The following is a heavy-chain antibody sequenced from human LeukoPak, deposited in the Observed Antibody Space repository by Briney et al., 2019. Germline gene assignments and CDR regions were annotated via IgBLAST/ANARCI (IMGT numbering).Heavy chain of an antibody. CDR2: ISYDGSNK. Sequence: PGGSLRLSCAASGFTFSSYAMHWVRQAPGKGLEWVAVISYDGSNKYYADSVKGRFTISRDNSKNTLYLQMNSLRAEDTAVYYCANARYYYYYYMDVWGKGTTVTVSS. CDR1: GFTFSSYA. D-gene: IGHD6-6*01. CDR3: ANARYYYYYYMDV. J-gene: IGHJ6*03. V-gene: IGHV3-30*01.